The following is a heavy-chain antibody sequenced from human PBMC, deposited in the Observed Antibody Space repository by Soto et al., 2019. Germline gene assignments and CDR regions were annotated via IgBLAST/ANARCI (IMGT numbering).Heavy chain of an antibody. D-gene: IGHD3-9*01. Sequence: QVQLVESGGGLVKPGGSLRLSCAASGFTFSDYYMSWIRQAPGKGLEWVSYISSSSSYTNYADSVKVRFTISRDNAKNSLYMQMNRLRAEDTAVYYCAREMSIFSGSTSFDYWGQGTLVTVSS. CDR1: GFTFSDYY. CDR3: AREMSIFSGSTSFDY. V-gene: IGHV3-11*06. J-gene: IGHJ4*02. CDR2: ISSSSSYT.